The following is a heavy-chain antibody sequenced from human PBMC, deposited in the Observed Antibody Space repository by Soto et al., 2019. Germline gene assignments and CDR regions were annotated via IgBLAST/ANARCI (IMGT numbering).Heavy chain of an antibody. J-gene: IGHJ4*02. D-gene: IGHD1-7*01. CDR2: IYYSGST. CDR1: GGSISSGDYY. CDR3: ARDDLELGYFDY. Sequence: SETLSLTCTVSGGSISSGDYYWSWIRQPPGKGLEWIGYIYYSGSTYYNPSLKSRVTISVDTSKNQFSLKLSSVTAADTAVYYCARDDLELGYFDYWGQGALVTVSS. V-gene: IGHV4-30-4*01.